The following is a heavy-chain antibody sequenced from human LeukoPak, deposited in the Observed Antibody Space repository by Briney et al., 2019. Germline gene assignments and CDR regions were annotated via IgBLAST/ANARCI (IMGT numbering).Heavy chain of an antibody. V-gene: IGHV4-34*01. D-gene: IGHD3-10*01. Sequence: SETLSLTCTVSGGSISNYWSWIRQPPGKGLEWIGEINHSGSTNYNPSLKSRVTISVDTAKNQFSLKLSSVTAADTAVYYCARHRYYYRSGSYYGAPYYMDVWGKGTTVTISS. CDR3: ARHRYYYRSGSYYGAPYYMDV. CDR2: INHSGST. J-gene: IGHJ6*03. CDR1: GGSISNY.